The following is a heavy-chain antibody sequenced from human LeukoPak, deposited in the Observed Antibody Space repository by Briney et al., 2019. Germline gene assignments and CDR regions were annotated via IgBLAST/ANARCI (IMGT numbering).Heavy chain of an antibody. CDR2: INSDGSTT. J-gene: IGHJ4*02. CDR3: ATTYYDSSGTRPFDY. V-gene: IGHV3-74*01. Sequence: PGGSLRLSCAASGFSLSSYWMHWVRQSPGKGLVWVSCINSDGSTTSYADSVKGRFTISRDNSKNTLYLQMNSLRAEDTAVYYNATTYYDSSGTRPFDYWGQGTLVTVSS. CDR1: GFSLSSYW. D-gene: IGHD3-22*01.